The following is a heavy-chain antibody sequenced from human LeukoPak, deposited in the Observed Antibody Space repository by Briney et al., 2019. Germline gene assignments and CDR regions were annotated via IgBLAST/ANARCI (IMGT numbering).Heavy chain of an antibody. D-gene: IGHD6-19*01. Sequence: SETLSLTCTVSGGSISSYYWSWIRQPPGKGLEWIGYTYYSGSTNYNTSLKSRVTISVDTSKNQFSLKLSSVTAADTAMYYCARLRRAGWLEYYFDYWGQGTLVTVSS. CDR2: TYYSGST. CDR1: GGSISSYY. CDR3: ARLRRAGWLEYYFDY. J-gene: IGHJ4*02. V-gene: IGHV4-59*01.